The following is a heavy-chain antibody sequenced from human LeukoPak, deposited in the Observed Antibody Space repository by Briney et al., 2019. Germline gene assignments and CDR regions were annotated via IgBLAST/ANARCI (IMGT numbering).Heavy chain of an antibody. CDR3: ARDYYGDYYFDF. CDR2: ISSDSTYI. V-gene: IGHV3-21*01. D-gene: IGHD4-17*01. J-gene: IGHJ4*02. Sequence: GGSLRLACAASGFTLSSYSMNWVRQAPGKGLEWVSSISSDSTYINYADSVKGRFTISRDNAKNSLYLQMNCLRDEDTAVYYCARDYYGDYYFDFWGQGTLVTVSS. CDR1: GFTLSSYS.